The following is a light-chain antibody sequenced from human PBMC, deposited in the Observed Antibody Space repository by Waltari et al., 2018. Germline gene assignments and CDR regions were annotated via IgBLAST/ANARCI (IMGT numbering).Light chain of an antibody. CDR2: WAS. V-gene: IGKV4-1*01. CDR3: QQYYRSRT. J-gene: IGKJ1*01. CDR1: QSVLYNSNDKNY. Sequence: DIVMTQSPDPLPVSLGGQAAITCKSSQSVLYNSNDKNYIAWYHQKPGQLPKLLIYWASTRESGVPDRFSGSGSGTDFTLTISSLQAEDVAVYYCQQYYRSRTFGQGTKVEIK.